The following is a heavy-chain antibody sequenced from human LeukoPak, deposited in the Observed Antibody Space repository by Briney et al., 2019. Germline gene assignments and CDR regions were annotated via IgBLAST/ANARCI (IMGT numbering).Heavy chain of an antibody. Sequence: ASVKVSCKASGYIFSGYYMHWVRQAPGQGLEWMGWINPNSGDTKYSQKFQGRVTMTRDTSIRTAYMDLSRLRSDDTAVYYCARSPRGHGSSWYGYYYGMDVWGQGTTVTVSS. D-gene: IGHD6-13*01. CDR1: GYIFSGYY. CDR3: ARSPRGHGSSWYGYYYGMDV. J-gene: IGHJ6*02. V-gene: IGHV1-2*02. CDR2: INPNSGDT.